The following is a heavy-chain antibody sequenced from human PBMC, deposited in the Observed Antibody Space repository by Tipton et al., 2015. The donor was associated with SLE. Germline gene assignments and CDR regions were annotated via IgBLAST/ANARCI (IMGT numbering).Heavy chain of an antibody. CDR2: IGDDEDNK. CDR1: GFTFSRYA. CDR3: ATGLRLNTFDM. D-gene: IGHD2-15*01. V-gene: IGHV3-30*02. Sequence: GSLRLSCEGTGFTFSRYALHWVRQIPGKGLDWVAFIGDDEDNKRYGDSVKGRFSISRDNSRNTLYLTLNSLRPEDTGIYYCATGLRLNTFDMWGRGTVVTVSS. J-gene: IGHJ3*02.